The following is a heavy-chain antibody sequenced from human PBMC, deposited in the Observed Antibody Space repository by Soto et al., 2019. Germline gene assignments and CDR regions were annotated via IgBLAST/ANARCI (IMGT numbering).Heavy chain of an antibody. Sequence: GASVKVSCKASGYTFTSYYMHWVRQAPGQGLEWMGIINPSGGSTSYAQKFQGRVTMTRDTSTSTVYMELSSLRSEDTAVYYCARDPGGYYYRDAFDIWGQGTMVTVSS. CDR1: GYTFTSYY. V-gene: IGHV1-46*01. J-gene: IGHJ3*02. D-gene: IGHD3-22*01. CDR3: ARDPGGYYYRDAFDI. CDR2: INPSGGST.